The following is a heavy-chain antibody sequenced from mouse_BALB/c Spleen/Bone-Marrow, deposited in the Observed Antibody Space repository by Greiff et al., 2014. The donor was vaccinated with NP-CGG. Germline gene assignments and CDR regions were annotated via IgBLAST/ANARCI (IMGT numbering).Heavy chain of an antibody. V-gene: IGHV1-9*01. D-gene: IGHD2-3*01. CDR2: ILPGSGTT. CDR3: ARGGYDTSIFAY. J-gene: IGHJ3*01. Sequence: VQLQESGAELMKPGASVKISCKATGYTFSSYWIEWVNQRPGHGLEWIGEILPGSGTTHYNERFKDKATFTADTSSNTAYMQLSSLTSEDSAVYYCARGGYDTSIFAYWGQGTLVTVSA. CDR1: GYTFSSYW.